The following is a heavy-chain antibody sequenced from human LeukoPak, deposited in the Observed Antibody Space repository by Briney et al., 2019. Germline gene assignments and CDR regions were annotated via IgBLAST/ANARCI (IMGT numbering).Heavy chain of an antibody. Sequence: PGGSLRLSCAGSGFTFSRYWMTWVRQAPGKGLEWVATIKEDGSEQYYVDSVKGRFTISRDNAKNSLYVQMNSLRAEDTAVYYCAKESLRYFDWLLGIDYWGQGTLVTVSS. CDR1: GFTFSRYW. D-gene: IGHD3-9*01. CDR3: AKESLRYFDWLLGIDY. V-gene: IGHV3-7*01. CDR2: IKEDGSEQ. J-gene: IGHJ4*02.